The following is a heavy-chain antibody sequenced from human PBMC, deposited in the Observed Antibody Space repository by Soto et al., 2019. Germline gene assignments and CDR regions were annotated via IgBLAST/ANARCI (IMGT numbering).Heavy chain of an antibody. CDR1: GLTFSSYG. V-gene: IGHV3-7*01. D-gene: IGHD4-4*01. Sequence: GGSMRLSCAASGLTFSSYGMHWVRQEPGKGLVWVANINQDGSEKNYVDSVKGRFTISRDNAKKSLYLQMNSLRAEDTAVYYCARVTYSDYYYYYMDVWGKGTTVTVSS. J-gene: IGHJ6*03. CDR2: INQDGSEK. CDR3: ARVTYSDYYYYYMDV.